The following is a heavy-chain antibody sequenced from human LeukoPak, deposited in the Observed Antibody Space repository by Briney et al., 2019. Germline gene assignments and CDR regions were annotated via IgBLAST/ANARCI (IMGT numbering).Heavy chain of an antibody. J-gene: IGHJ4*02. CDR2: IYTSGST. D-gene: IGHD1-26*01. CDR1: GGSISSYY. Sequence: NPSETLSLTCTVSGGSISSYYWSWIRQPAGKGLEWVGRIYTSGSTNYNPSLKSRVTMSVDTSKNQFSLKLSSVTAADTAVYYCAREREAGSYHPPFDYWGQGTLVTVSS. V-gene: IGHV4-4*07. CDR3: AREREAGSYHPPFDY.